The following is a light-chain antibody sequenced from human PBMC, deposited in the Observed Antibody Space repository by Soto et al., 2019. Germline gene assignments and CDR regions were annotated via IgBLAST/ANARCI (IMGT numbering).Light chain of an antibody. CDR2: KAS. CDR1: QSIGNW. Sequence: DIRMTQTPSILSASVGDRVILTCRASQSIGNWLAWYQQKPGKAPKLLIYKASSLESGVPTRFSGSGSGTDFTLTISSLQPEDFATYYCQQYNSYVFGPGTKVDTK. V-gene: IGKV1-5*03. CDR3: QQYNSYV. J-gene: IGKJ3*01.